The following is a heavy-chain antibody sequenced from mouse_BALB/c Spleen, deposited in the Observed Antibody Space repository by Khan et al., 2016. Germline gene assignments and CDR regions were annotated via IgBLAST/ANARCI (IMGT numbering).Heavy chain of an antibody. J-gene: IGHJ2*01. CDR1: GYNFTNYG. CDR2: INTYTGEP. D-gene: IGHD6-1*01. Sequence: QIQLVQSGPELKKPGETVKISCKASGYNFTNYGMNWVKQAPGKGLNWMGWINTYTGEPTYTDDFKGRFAFSLDTSASTAYLQFNNLKNEDMATYFCARLRSANYWGQGTTLTVSS. CDR3: ARLRSANY. V-gene: IGHV9-1*02.